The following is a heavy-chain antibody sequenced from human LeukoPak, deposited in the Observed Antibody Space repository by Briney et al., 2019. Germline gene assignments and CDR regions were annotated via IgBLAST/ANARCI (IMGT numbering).Heavy chain of an antibody. D-gene: IGHD3-22*01. CDR1: GGSISYYY. J-gene: IGHJ4*02. CDR3: ASYDSSGASGN. CDR2: IYYSGST. Sequence: PSETLSLTCTVSGGSISYYYWSWIRQPPGKGLEWIGYIYYSGSTNYNPSLKSRVTISVDTSKNQFSLKLSSVTAVDTAVYYCASYDSSGASGNWGQGTLVTVSS. V-gene: IGHV4-59*08.